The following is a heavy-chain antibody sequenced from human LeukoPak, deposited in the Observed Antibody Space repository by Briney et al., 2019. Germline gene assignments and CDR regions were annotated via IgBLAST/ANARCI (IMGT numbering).Heavy chain of an antibody. CDR2: ISSYNGHT. CDR1: GYTFTKYG. V-gene: IGHV1-18*01. D-gene: IGHD3-3*01. CDR3: ARQLLEWSGSYYSYYYMDV. Sequence: GASVKVSCKASGYTFTKYGISWVRQAPGQGLEWMGYISSYNGHTQFAQKFQGRLTMTTDTSTSTACMELRSLRSDDTAVYYCARQLLEWSGSYYSYYYMDVWGKGTTLTVSS. J-gene: IGHJ6*03.